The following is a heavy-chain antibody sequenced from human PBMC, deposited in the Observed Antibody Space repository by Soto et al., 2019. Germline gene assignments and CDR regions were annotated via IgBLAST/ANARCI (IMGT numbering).Heavy chain of an antibody. CDR1: GYSFTSYW. V-gene: IGHV5-51*01. D-gene: IGHD3-9*01. CDR2: IYPGDSDT. Sequence: PGESLRISCKGSGYSFTSYWIGWVRQMPGKGLEWMGIIYPGDSDTRYSPSFQGQVTISADKSISTAYLQWSSLKASDTAMYYCARVLTGYRYYYGMDVWGQRTAVTVSS. J-gene: IGHJ6*02. CDR3: ARVLTGYRYYYGMDV.